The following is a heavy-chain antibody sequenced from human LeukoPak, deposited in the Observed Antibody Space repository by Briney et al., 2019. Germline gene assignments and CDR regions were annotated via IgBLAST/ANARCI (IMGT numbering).Heavy chain of an antibody. CDR3: AIHRGLNDWFDP. J-gene: IGHJ5*02. V-gene: IGHV4-59*08. CDR1: GGSISSYY. D-gene: IGHD3-16*02. CDR2: IYYSGST. Sequence: PSETLSLTCTVSGGSISSYYWNWIRQPPGKGLEWIGYIYYSGSTNYNPSLKSRVNISIDTSKNQFSLKLSSVTAADTAVYYCAIHRGLNDWFDPWGQGTLVTVSS.